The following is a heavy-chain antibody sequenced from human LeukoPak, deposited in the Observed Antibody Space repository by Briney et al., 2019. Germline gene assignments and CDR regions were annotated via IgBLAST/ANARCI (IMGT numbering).Heavy chain of an antibody. CDR2: IVPIFGTA. D-gene: IGHD3-22*01. V-gene: IGHV1-69*13. J-gene: IGHJ3*02. Sequence: SVKVSCKASGGTFSSYAISWVRQAPGQGLEWMGGIVPIFGTANYAQKFQGRVTITADESTSTAYMELSSLRSEDTAVYYCARATYYYDSSGYYYVPDAFDIWGQGTMVTVSS. CDR3: ARATYYYDSSGYYYVPDAFDI. CDR1: GGTFSSYA.